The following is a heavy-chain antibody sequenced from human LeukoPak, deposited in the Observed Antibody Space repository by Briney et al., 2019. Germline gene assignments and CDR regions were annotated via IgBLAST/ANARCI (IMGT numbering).Heavy chain of an antibody. J-gene: IGHJ4*02. Sequence: SETLPLTCAVSGGSISSSNWWSWVRQPPGKGLEWIGEIYHSGSTNYNPSLESRVTISVDKSKNQFSLKLSSVTAADTAVYYCASRAAAGTDYFDYWGQGTLVTVSS. D-gene: IGHD6-13*01. V-gene: IGHV4-4*02. CDR3: ASRAAAGTDYFDY. CDR1: GGSISSSNW. CDR2: IYHSGST.